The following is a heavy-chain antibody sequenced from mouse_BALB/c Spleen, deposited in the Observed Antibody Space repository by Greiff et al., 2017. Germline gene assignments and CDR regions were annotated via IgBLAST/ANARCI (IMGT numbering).Heavy chain of an antibody. CDR2: ISNGGGST. Sequence: EVKLVESGGGLVQPGGSLKLSCAASGFTFSSYTMSWVRQTPEKRLEWVAYISNGGGSTYYPDTVKGRFTISRDNAKNTLYLQMSSLKSEDTAMYDCARRDDYDGYYAMDYWGQGTSVTVSS. CDR1: GFTFSSYT. J-gene: IGHJ4*01. CDR3: ARRDDYDGYYAMDY. V-gene: IGHV5-12-2*01. D-gene: IGHD2-4*01.